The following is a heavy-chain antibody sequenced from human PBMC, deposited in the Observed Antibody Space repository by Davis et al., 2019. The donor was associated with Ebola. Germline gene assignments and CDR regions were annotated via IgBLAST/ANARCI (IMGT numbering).Heavy chain of an antibody. J-gene: IGHJ5*02. D-gene: IGHD2-15*01. Sequence: PGGSLRLSCAASGFTFSEAWMGWVRQAPGKGLECVAAIGVRGTTDYAESVKGRFTISRDNSKNTVYLQMNSLTTEDTALYFCAKEGGSSGRCGWFGPWGQGTLVTVSS. CDR3: AKEGGSSGRCGWFGP. CDR1: GFTFSEAW. CDR2: IGVRGTT. V-gene: IGHV3-66*02.